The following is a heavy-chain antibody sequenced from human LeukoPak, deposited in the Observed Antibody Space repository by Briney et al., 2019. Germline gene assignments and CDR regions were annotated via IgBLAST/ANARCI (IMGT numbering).Heavy chain of an antibody. CDR2: IYYSGST. CDR1: GGSISSSIYY. Sequence: SETLSLTCTVSGGSISSSIYYWGWIRQPPGKGLEWIGSIYYSGSTYYNPSLKSRVTISVDTSKDQFSLKLSSVTAADTAVYYCARLWFGELSSGETDYWGQGTLVTVSS. D-gene: IGHD3-10*01. V-gene: IGHV4-39*01. J-gene: IGHJ4*02. CDR3: ARLWFGELSSGETDY.